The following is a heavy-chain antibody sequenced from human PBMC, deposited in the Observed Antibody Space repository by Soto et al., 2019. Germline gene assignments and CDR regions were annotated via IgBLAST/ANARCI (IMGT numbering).Heavy chain of an antibody. J-gene: IGHJ5*02. D-gene: IGHD1-20*01. CDR2: IYYSGST. Sequence: SETRSLTCTVSGGSISSYYWSWIRQPPGKGLEWIGYIYYSGSTNYNPSLKSRAPISVNTSKNQFSLKLSSVTAADTAVYYCARVGGITWFDPWGQGTLVTVSS. V-gene: IGHV4-59*08. CDR3: ARVGGITWFDP. CDR1: GGSISSYY.